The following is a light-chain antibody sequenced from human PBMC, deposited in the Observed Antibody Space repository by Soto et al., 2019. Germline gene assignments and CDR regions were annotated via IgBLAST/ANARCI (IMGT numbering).Light chain of an antibody. CDR3: QQYNNWPRT. V-gene: IGKV3-15*01. CDR1: QSVSSSY. J-gene: IGKJ1*01. CDR2: GAS. Sequence: EIVLTQSPGTLSLSPGERATLSCRASQSVSSSYLGWYQQKPGQAPRLLIYGASSRATGIPARFSGSGSGTEFTLSINSLQSEDFAVYYCQQYNNWPRTFGQGTKVDI.